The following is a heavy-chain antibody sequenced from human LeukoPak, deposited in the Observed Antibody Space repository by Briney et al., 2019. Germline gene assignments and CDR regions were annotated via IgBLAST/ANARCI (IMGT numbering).Heavy chain of an antibody. Sequence: APVKVPCKVSGYTLTELSMHWVRQAPGKGLEWMGGFDPEDGETIYAQKLQGRVTMTEDTSTDTAYMELSSLRSEDTAVYYCAIEVWKPYYFDYWGQGTLVTVSS. CDR1: GYTLTELS. J-gene: IGHJ4*02. CDR2: FDPEDGET. CDR3: AIEVWKPYYFDY. V-gene: IGHV1-24*01. D-gene: IGHD1-1*01.